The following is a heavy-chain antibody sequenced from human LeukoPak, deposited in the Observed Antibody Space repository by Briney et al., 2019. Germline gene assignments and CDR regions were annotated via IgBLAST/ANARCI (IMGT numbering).Heavy chain of an antibody. CDR3: ARIGYSSSSLDY. V-gene: IGHV3-7*01. CDR2: IKQDGSQT. Sequence: GGSLRLSCAASGFTFNNYWMSWVRQAPRKGLEWVANIKQDGSQTYYVDSLKGRFTISRDNAKNSVFLQMNSLRAGDTAIYYCARIGYSSSSLDYWGQGTLVTVSS. D-gene: IGHD6-6*01. CDR1: GFTFNNYW. J-gene: IGHJ4*02.